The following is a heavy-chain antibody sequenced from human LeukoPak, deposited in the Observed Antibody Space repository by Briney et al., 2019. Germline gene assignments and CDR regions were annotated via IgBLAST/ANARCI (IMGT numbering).Heavy chain of an antibody. Sequence: GGSLRLSCAASGFTFSSYGMNWVRQTPGKGLEWVSGFSGSTGSTHYADSVKGRFTISRDNSRDTLSLQMNSLRGEDTAVYYCARGGMRGKISYTYYYMDVWGKGTTVTVSS. J-gene: IGHJ6*03. CDR3: ARGGMRGKISYTYYYMDV. D-gene: IGHD2-2*02. CDR1: GFTFSSYG. CDR2: FSGSTGST. V-gene: IGHV3-23*01.